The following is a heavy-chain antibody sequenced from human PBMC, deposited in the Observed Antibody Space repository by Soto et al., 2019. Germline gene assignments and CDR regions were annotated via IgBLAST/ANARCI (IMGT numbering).Heavy chain of an antibody. V-gene: IGHV3-30-3*01. CDR1: GFTFSSYA. CDR3: ARRGYYDSPFDY. D-gene: IGHD3-22*01. J-gene: IGHJ4*02. CDR2: ISYDGSNK. Sequence: GGSLRLSCAASGFTFSSYAMHWVRQAPGKGLEWVAVISYDGSNKYYADSVKGRFTISRDNSKNTLYLQMNSLRAEDTAVYYCARRGYYDSPFDYWGQGTLVTVSS.